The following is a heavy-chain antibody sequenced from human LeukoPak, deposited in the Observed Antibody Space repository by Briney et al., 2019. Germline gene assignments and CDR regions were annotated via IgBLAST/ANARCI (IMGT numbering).Heavy chain of an antibody. V-gene: IGHV1-8*01. CDR3: ARASSSWYSGYYYAMDV. J-gene: IGHJ6*02. D-gene: IGHD6-13*01. CDR2: MNPNSGNT. CDR1: GYTFTSYD. Sequence: ASVKVSCKASGYTFTSYDVNWVRQATGQGLERMGWMNPNSGNTGYAQKFQGRVTMTSNTSISTAYMELTSLTSEDTAVYYCARASSSWYSGYYYAMDVWGQGTTVTVSS.